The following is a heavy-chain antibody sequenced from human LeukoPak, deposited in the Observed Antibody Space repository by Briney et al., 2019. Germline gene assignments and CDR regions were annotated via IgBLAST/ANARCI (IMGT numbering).Heavy chain of an antibody. CDR3: AREAYSGYDRNWFDP. Sequence: SETLSLTCAVYGGSFSGYYWSWIRQPPGKGLEWIGEINHSGSTNYNPSLKSRVTISVDTSKNQFSLKLSSVTAADTAVYYCAREAYSGYDRNWFDPWGQGILVTVSS. V-gene: IGHV4-34*01. J-gene: IGHJ5*02. CDR1: GGSFSGYY. CDR2: INHSGST. D-gene: IGHD5-12*01.